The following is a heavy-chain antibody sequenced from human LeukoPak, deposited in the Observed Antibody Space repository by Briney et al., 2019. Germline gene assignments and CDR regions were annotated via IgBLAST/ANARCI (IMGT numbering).Heavy chain of an antibody. J-gene: IGHJ4*02. CDR3: ARDSYCSSTSCYRPFDY. D-gene: IGHD2-2*02. CDR2: ISNDGGGT. V-gene: IGHV3-64*01. CDR1: GFIFNTYA. Sequence: GGSLRLSCAASGFIFNTYAMYWVRQAPGKGLEYVSAISNDGGGTYYANSVKGRFTISRDNSQNSLYLQMNSLRAEDTAVYYCARDSYCSSTSCYRPFDYWGQGTLVTVSS.